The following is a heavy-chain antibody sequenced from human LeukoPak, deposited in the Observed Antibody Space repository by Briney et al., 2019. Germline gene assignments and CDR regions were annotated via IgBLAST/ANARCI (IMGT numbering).Heavy chain of an antibody. Sequence: SETLSLTCTVSGGSISSSSYYWGWIRQPPGKGLEWIGSIFYGGNTYYNPSLKSRVTISVDTSKNHFSLKLSSVTSADTAVYYCAGRSTGGGLFDYWGQGTLVTVSS. J-gene: IGHJ4*02. D-gene: IGHD3-10*01. CDR2: IFYGGNT. CDR1: GGSISSSSYY. CDR3: AGRSTGGGLFDY. V-gene: IGHV4-39*02.